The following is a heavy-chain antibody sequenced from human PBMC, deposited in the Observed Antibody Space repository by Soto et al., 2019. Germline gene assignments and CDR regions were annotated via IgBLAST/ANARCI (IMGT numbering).Heavy chain of an antibody. V-gene: IGHV1-58*01. Sequence: QMQLVQSGPEVKKPGTSVKVSCKASGFTFTSSAVQWVRQARGQRREWIGWIVVGSGNTNYAQKFQERVTITRDMSTSTAYMELSSLRSEDTAVYYCAAPFDMVYASLYYGMDVWGQGTTVTVSS. CDR2: IVVGSGNT. D-gene: IGHD2-8*01. J-gene: IGHJ6*02. CDR1: GFTFTSSA. CDR3: AAPFDMVYASLYYGMDV.